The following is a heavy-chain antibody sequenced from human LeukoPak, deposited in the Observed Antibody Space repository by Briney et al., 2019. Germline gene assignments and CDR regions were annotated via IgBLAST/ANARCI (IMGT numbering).Heavy chain of an antibody. Sequence: GASVKVSCKASGCTFTSYYMHWVRQAPGQGLEWMGIINPSGGSTSYAQKFQGRVTMTRDTSTSTVYMELSSLRSEDTAVCYCALQLERPRSLTEWGQGTLVTVSS. CDR2: INPSGGST. J-gene: IGHJ4*02. CDR3: ALQLERPRSLTE. CDR1: GCTFTSYY. D-gene: IGHD1-1*01. V-gene: IGHV1-46*01.